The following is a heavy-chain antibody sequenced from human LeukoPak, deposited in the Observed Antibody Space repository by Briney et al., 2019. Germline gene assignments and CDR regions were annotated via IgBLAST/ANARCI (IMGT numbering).Heavy chain of an antibody. J-gene: IGHJ4*02. Sequence: PSETLSLTCAVYGGSFSGYYLSWIRQPPGKGLEWIGEINHSGTTNYNPSLKSRVTISVDTSKSQFYLKLSSVTAADTAVYYCARQSHVDTSMVFWGQGTLVTVSS. V-gene: IGHV4-34*01. CDR1: GGSFSGYY. D-gene: IGHD5-18*01. CDR3: ARQSHVDTSMVF. CDR2: INHSGTT.